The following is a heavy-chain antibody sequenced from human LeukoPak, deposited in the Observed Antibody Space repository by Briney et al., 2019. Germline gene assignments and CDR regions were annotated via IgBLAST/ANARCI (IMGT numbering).Heavy chain of an antibody. CDR3: TTDKTRKAWADYIVVVPAAIKPVGY. J-gene: IGHJ4*02. V-gene: IGHV3-15*01. CDR2: IKSKTDGGTT. D-gene: IGHD2-2*02. CDR1: GFTFSNAW. Sequence: GGSLRLSCAASGFTFSNAWMSWVRQAPGKGLEWVGRIKSKTDGGTTDYAAPVKGRFTISRDDSKNTLYLQMNSLKTEDTAVYYCTTDKTRKAWADYIVVVPAAIKPVGYWGQGTLVTVSS.